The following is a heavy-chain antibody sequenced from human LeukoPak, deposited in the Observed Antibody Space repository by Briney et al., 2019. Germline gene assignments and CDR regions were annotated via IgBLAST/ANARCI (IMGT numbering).Heavy chain of an antibody. V-gene: IGHV1-69-2*01. Sequence: ASVKVSCKVSGYTFTDYYMHWVQQAPGKGLEWMGLVDPEDGETIYAEKFQGRVTITADTSTDTAYMELSSLRSEDTAVYYCARATNDDYSSSQLDYWGQGTLVTVSS. D-gene: IGHD6-13*01. CDR1: GYTFTDYY. CDR3: ARATNDDYSSSQLDY. CDR2: VDPEDGET. J-gene: IGHJ4*02.